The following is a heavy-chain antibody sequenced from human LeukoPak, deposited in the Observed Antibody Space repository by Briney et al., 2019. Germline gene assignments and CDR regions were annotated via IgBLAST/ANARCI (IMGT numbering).Heavy chain of an antibody. J-gene: IGHJ4*02. D-gene: IGHD3-10*01. Sequence: PGGSLRLSCAASGFIFSNYWMTWVRQAPGKGLEWVSSISSSSSYIYYADSVKGRFTISRDNAKNSLYLQMNSLRAEDTAVYYCASVWFGEPGFDYWGQGTLVTVSS. V-gene: IGHV3-21*01. CDR2: ISSSSSYI. CDR1: GFIFSNYW. CDR3: ASVWFGEPGFDY.